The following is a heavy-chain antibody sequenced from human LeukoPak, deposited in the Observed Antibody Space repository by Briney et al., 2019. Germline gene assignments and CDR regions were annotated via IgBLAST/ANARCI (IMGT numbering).Heavy chain of an antibody. D-gene: IGHD3-10*01. V-gene: IGHV3-23*01. Sequence: GGSLRLSCAASGFTLSTYAMSWVRQAPGKGLEWVSAISGSGGSTYYADSVKGRFTISRDNSKNTLYLQMNSLRAEDTAVYYCAKGGLYYGSGSYYDYWGQGTLVTVSS. CDR3: AKGGLYYGSGSYYDY. J-gene: IGHJ4*02. CDR1: GFTLSTYA. CDR2: ISGSGGST.